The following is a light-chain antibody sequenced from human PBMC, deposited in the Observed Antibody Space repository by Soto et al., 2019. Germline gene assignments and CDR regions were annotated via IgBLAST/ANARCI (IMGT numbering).Light chain of an antibody. Sequence: DIQLTQSPSFLSASVGDRVTITCRASQGISSYLAWYQQQPGKAPKLLIYAASTLQSGVTSRFSGSGSGTEFTLTISSLQPEDFATDYCQQLKIYPRTFGQGNKLVIK. CDR3: QQLKIYPRT. V-gene: IGKV1-9*01. CDR1: QGISSY. CDR2: AAS. J-gene: IGKJ2*01.